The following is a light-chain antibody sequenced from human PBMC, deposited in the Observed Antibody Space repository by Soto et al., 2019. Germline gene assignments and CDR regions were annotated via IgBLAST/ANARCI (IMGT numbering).Light chain of an antibody. J-gene: IGLJ2*01. Sequence: QSVLTQPPSVSGARGQRVTISCTGSSSNIGAGYDVHWYQQLPGTAPKLLIYANSIRPSGVPDRFSGSKSGTSASLAITGLQAEYEADYYCQSYDSSLSGSVFVGGTKLTVL. CDR1: SSNIGAGYD. V-gene: IGLV1-40*01. CDR3: QSYDSSLSGSV. CDR2: ANS.